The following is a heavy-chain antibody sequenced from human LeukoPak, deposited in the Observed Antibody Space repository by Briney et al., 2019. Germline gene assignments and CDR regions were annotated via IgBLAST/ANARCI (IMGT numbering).Heavy chain of an antibody. V-gene: IGHV1-8*01. D-gene: IGHD3-22*01. CDR3: ARPSPGSSGYYLDY. CDR1: GYTFTSYD. J-gene: IGHJ4*02. CDR2: MNPNSGNT. Sequence: ASVKVSCKASGYTFTSYDINWVRQATGQGLEWMGWMNPNSGNTGYAQKFQGRVTMTRNTSISTAYMELSSLRSEDTAVYYCARPSPGSSGYYLDYWGQGTLVTVSS.